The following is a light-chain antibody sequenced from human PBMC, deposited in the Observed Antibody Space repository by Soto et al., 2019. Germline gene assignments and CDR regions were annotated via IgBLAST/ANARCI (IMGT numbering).Light chain of an antibody. CDR2: GAS. CDR1: QSVSSSY. V-gene: IGKV3-20*01. J-gene: IGKJ3*01. Sequence: EIVLTQSPVTLSLSAGERATLSCRASQSVSSSYLGWYQQKPGQAPRLLIYGASGRATSIPGRFSGSGYGTDSNLTISRLEPEDYAVYYCQHYGGSPALPFGAGTKVEIK. CDR3: QHYGGSPALP.